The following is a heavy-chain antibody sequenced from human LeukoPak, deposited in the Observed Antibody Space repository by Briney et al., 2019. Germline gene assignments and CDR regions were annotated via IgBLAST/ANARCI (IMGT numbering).Heavy chain of an antibody. Sequence: ASVKVSCKASGYTFTNYDINWVPQATEQGLEWMGWMSPNSGNTGYAQKFQGRVTMTRDTSITTAYMELTNLRSEDTATYYCVRAPPNWGFNFWDQGTLVTVSS. CDR2: MSPNSGNT. CDR3: VRAPPNWGFNF. CDR1: GYTFTNYD. J-gene: IGHJ5*01. V-gene: IGHV1-8*01. D-gene: IGHD1-1*01.